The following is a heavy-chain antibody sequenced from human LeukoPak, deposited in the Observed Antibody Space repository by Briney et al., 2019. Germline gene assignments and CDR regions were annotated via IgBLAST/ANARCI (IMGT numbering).Heavy chain of an antibody. Sequence: GGSLRLSCAASGFTFSTYAMSWVRQAPGKGLEWVSTIANSGGSTYYADSVKSRFTISRDNSKNTLYLQMNSLRAEDMAVYYCAKSHSVEQRGYFDYWGQGTLVTVSS. D-gene: IGHD1/OR15-1a*01. V-gene: IGHV3-23*01. CDR3: AKSHSVEQRGYFDY. J-gene: IGHJ4*02. CDR2: IANSGGST. CDR1: GFTFSTYA.